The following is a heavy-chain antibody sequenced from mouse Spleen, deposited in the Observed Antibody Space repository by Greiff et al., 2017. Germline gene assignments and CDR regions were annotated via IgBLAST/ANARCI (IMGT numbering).Heavy chain of an antibody. D-gene: IGHD2-12*01. V-gene: IGHV5-9-1*01. CDR2: ISSGGSYT. CDR3: AELGRDDY. Sequence: EVKVEESGGGLVKPGGSLKLSCAASGFTFSSYAMSWVRQTPEKRLEWVATISSGGSYTYYPDSVKGRFTISRDNAKNTLYLQMSSLRSEDTAMYYCAELGRDDYWGQGTTLTVSS. CDR1: GFTFSSYA. J-gene: IGHJ2*01.